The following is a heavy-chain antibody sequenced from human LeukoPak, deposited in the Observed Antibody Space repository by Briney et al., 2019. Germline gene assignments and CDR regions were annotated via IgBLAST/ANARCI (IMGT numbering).Heavy chain of an antibody. D-gene: IGHD6-13*01. CDR3: ARAAKPGIAAAGTVPGGDAFDI. CDR2: IYYSGST. V-gene: IGHV4-31*03. J-gene: IGHJ3*02. CDR1: GGSISSGGYY. Sequence: SETLSLTCTVSGGSISSGGYYWSWIRQHPGKGLEWIGYIYYSGSTYYNPSLKSRVTISVDTSKNQFSLKLSSVTAADTAVYYCARAAKPGIAAAGTVPGGDAFDIWGQGTMVTVSS.